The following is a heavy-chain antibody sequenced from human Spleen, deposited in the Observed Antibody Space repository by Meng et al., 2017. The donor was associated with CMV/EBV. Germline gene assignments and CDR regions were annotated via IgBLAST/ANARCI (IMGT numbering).Heavy chain of an antibody. J-gene: IGHJ4*02. Sequence: QVHLGEAGGGVVQPGGSLRLSCAASGFTFSESGMHWVRQAPGKGLEWVAFIQYDEGNKFYADSVKGRFTISRDTSKNTLYLQMDSLRLDDTAIYYCVKDNPVCHSWGQGTLVTVSS. V-gene: IGHV3-30*02. CDR1: GFTFSESG. CDR2: IQYDEGNK. CDR3: VKDNPVCHS.